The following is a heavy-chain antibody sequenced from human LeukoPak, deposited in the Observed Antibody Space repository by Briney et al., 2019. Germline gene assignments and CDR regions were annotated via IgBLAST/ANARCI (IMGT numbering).Heavy chain of an antibody. Sequence: EASVKASCKASGYTFTSYYMHWVRQAPGQGLEWMGIINPSGGSTNYAQKFQGRVTMTRDKSTSTVYMELSSLRSEDTAVYYCARDFYDSSGYYGDYWYFDLWGRGTLVTVSS. V-gene: IGHV1-46*01. CDR1: GYTFTSYY. D-gene: IGHD3-22*01. J-gene: IGHJ2*01. CDR2: INPSGGST. CDR3: ARDFYDSSGYYGDYWYFDL.